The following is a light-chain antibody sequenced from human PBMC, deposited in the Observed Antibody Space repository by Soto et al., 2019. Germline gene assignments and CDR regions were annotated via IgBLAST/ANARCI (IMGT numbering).Light chain of an antibody. V-gene: IGLV2-8*01. CDR2: EVT. J-gene: IGLJ1*01. CDR1: TSDIPHPTP. CDR3: RSVAGTDSSA. Sequence: SLLNPAPSASGSPGQSFPISCTGTTSDIPHPTPLSSYQKRPGQAPKLIIYEVTRRPAGGPDRRFGSKYETTASVTVTGLQAEDEAEYCCRSVAGTDSSAFVTGTKVTVL.